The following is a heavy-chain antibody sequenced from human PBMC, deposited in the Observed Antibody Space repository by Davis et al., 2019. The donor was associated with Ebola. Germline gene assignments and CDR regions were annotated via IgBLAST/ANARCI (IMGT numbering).Heavy chain of an antibody. Sequence: SRAASVLPLSSHGMPCVRPAPGKGLEWVAAISYDGSNKYYADSVKGRFTISRDNSKNTLYLQMNSLRAEDTAVYYCAKDPRRNYDFWSGYYTYYYYGMDVWGQGTTVTVSS. V-gene: IGHV3-30*18. CDR2: ISYDGSNK. CDR3: AKDPRRNYDFWSGYYTYYYYGMDV. D-gene: IGHD3-3*01. J-gene: IGHJ6*02. CDR1: VLPLSSHG.